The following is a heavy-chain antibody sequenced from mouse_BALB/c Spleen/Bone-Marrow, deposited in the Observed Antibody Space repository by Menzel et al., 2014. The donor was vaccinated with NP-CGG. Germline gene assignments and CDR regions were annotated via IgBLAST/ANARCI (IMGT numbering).Heavy chain of an antibody. CDR2: INPDSSTI. V-gene: IGHV4-1*02. J-gene: IGHJ2*01. Sequence: EVKLLESGGGLVQPGGSLKLSCAASGFDFSRYWMSWVRQAPGKGLEWIGEINPDSSTINYTPSLKDKFIISRDNAKNAQCQRFNKVRSEDTALYYCTKLDFCGYLNCWGQGTTLTVSS. CDR1: GFDFSRYW. D-gene: IGHD6-1*01. CDR3: TKLDFCGYLNC.